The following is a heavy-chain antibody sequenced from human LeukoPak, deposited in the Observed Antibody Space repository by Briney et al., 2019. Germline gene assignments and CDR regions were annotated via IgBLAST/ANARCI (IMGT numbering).Heavy chain of an antibody. J-gene: IGHJ6*03. V-gene: IGHV1-69*13. CDR2: IIPIFGTA. Sequence: AASVKVSCKASGYTFTGYYMHWVRQAPGQGLEWMGGIIPIFGTANYAQKFQGRVTITADESTSTAYMELSSLRSEDTAVYYCARDPLGTIFGVAYYMDVWGKGTTVTVSS. CDR1: GYTFTGYY. CDR3: ARDPLGTIFGVAYYMDV. D-gene: IGHD3-3*01.